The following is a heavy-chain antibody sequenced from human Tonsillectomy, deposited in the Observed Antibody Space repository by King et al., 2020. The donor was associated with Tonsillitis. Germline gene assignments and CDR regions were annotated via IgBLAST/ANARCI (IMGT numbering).Heavy chain of an antibody. J-gene: IGHJ4*02. CDR3: ARTQTYYYGSGNDY. V-gene: IGHV2-70*11. CDR2: IDWDDDK. CDR1: GFSLSTSGMC. D-gene: IGHD3-10*01. Sequence: VTLKESGPALVKPTQTLTLTCTFSGFSLSTSGMCVSWIRQPPGKALEWLARIDWDDDKYYSTSLKTRLSISKDTSKHQVVLTMTNMDPVDTATYYCARTQTYYYGSGNDYWGKGTLVTVSS.